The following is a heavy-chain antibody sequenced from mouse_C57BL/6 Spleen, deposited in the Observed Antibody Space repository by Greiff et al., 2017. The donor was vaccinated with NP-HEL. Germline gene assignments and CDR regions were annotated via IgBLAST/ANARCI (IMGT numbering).Heavy chain of an antibody. J-gene: IGHJ4*01. CDR2: IYPGDGDT. D-gene: IGHD2-1*01. V-gene: IGHV1-82*01. Sequence: VQVVESGPELVKPGASVKISCKASGYAFSSSWMNWVKQRPGKGLEWIGRIYPGDGDTNYNGKVKGKATLTAYKSSSTAYMQLSSLTSEDSAVYFCAKYYGNYVRAMDYWGQGTSVTVSS. CDR3: AKYYGNYVRAMDY. CDR1: GYAFSSSW.